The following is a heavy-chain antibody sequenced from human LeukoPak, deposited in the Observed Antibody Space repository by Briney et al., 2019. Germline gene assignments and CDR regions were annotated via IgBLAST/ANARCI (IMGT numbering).Heavy chain of an antibody. CDR1: GFTFSSYE. J-gene: IGHJ4*02. V-gene: IGHV3-48*03. D-gene: IGHD3-10*01. Sequence: GGSLRLSCAASGFTFSSYEMNWVRQAPGKGLEWVSYISSSGSTIYYADSVKGRFTISRDNSKNTLFLQMNSPIAEDTAVYYRARSQSAIQITIPKTRRYFDYGGQGVLVTVSS. CDR3: ARSQSAIQITIPKTRRYFDY. CDR2: ISSSGSTI.